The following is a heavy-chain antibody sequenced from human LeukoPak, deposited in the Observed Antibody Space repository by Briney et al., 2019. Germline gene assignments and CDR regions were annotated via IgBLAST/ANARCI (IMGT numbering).Heavy chain of an antibody. CDR3: ARGIADPYSFDS. CDR1: GGAINFFY. Sequence: SETLSLTCTVSGGAINFFYWSWIRQPAGKGLERIGRIYSTGSTNYSPSLKSRVTMSVDKSKNQFSLHLSSVTAADTAVYYCARGIADPYSFDSWGQGTLVTVSS. V-gene: IGHV4-4*07. J-gene: IGHJ4*02. D-gene: IGHD6-13*01. CDR2: IYSTGST.